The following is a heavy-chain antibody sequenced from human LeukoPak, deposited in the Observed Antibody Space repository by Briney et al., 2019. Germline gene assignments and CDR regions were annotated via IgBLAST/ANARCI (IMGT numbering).Heavy chain of an antibody. V-gene: IGHV3-20*04. CDR2: INWNGGST. D-gene: IGHD1-26*01. Sequence: GGSLRLSCAASGFTFDDYGMSWVRQAPGKGLEWVSGINWNGGSTGYADSVKGRFTISRDNAKNSLYLQMNSLRDEDTAVYYCARAPSYSGSYYFDYWGQGTLVTVSS. J-gene: IGHJ4*02. CDR1: GFTFDDYG. CDR3: ARAPSYSGSYYFDY.